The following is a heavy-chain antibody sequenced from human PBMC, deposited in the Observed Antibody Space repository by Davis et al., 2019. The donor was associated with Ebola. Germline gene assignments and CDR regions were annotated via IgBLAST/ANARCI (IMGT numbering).Heavy chain of an antibody. J-gene: IGHJ6*02. V-gene: IGHV3-64*01. CDR2: ISSNGGST. CDR3: ARRGMDV. Sequence: GESLKISCAASGFTFSSYAMHWVRQAPGKGLEYVSAISSNGGSTYYANSVKGRFTISRDNSKNTLYLQMGSLRAEDTAVYYCARRGMDVWGQGTTVTVSS. CDR1: GFTFSSYA.